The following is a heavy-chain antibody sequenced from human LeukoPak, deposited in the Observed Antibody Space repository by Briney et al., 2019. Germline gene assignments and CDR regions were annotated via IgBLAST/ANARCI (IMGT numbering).Heavy chain of an antibody. V-gene: IGHV3-23*01. CDR3: AKTESYYDSSGYRTDDAFDI. Sequence: PGGSLRLSCAASGFTFSSYSMNWVRQAPGKGLEWVSAISSSGGSTYYADSVKGRFTISRDNSKNTLYLQMNSLRAEDTAVYYCAKTESYYDSSGYRTDDAFDIWGQGTMVTVSS. CDR2: ISSSGGST. J-gene: IGHJ3*02. CDR1: GFTFSSYS. D-gene: IGHD3-22*01.